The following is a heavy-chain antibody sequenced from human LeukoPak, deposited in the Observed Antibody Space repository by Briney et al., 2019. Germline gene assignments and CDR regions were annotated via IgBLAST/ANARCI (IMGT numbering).Heavy chain of an antibody. D-gene: IGHD3-10*01. J-gene: IGHJ4*02. V-gene: IGHV3-23*01. CDR1: GFTFSSYA. CDR2: ISGSGGST. CDR3: AKGLGLLWSGELIPFDY. Sequence: PGGSLRLSCAASGFTFSSYAMSWVRQAPGKGLEWVSAISGSGGSTYYADSVKGRFTISRDNSKNTLYLQMNSLRAEDTAVYYCAKGLGLLWSGELIPFDYWGQGTLVTVSS.